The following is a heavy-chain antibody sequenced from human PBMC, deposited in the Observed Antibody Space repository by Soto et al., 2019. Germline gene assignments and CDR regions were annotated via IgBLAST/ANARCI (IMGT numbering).Heavy chain of an antibody. CDR2: INHSGST. V-gene: IGHV4-34*01. J-gene: IGHJ4*02. CDR3: ARVPTVTAKIDY. CDR1: GGSFSGYY. D-gene: IGHD4-17*01. Sequence: PSETLSLTCAVYGGSFSGYYWSWIRQPPGKGLEWIGEINHSGSTNYNPSLKSRVTISVDTSKNQFSLKLSSVTAADTAVYYCARVPTVTAKIDYWGQGTLVTVSS.